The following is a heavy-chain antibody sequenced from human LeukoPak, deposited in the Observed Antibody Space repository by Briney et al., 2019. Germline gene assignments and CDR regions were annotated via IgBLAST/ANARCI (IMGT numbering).Heavy chain of an antibody. CDR1: GGSISNYY. CDR3: ARVRGVGAFDI. D-gene: IGHD3-10*01. Sequence: SETLSLTCTVSGGSISNYYWSWIRQPPGKGLEWIGYIYYSGSTNYNPSLKSRVTISVDTSKNQFSLKLSSVTAADTAVYYCARVRGVGAFDIWGQGTMVTVSS. V-gene: IGHV4-59*01. CDR2: IYYSGST. J-gene: IGHJ3*02.